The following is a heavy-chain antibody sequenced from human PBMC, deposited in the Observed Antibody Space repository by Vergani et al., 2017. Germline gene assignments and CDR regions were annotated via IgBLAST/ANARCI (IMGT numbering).Heavy chain of an antibody. CDR1: GYTFTSYA. CDR3: AREGDCSSTSCYGIFDY. Sequence: QVQLVQSGAEVKKPGASVKVSCKASGYTFTSYAMHLVRQAPGQRLEWMGWINAGNGNTKYSLKFQGRVTITRDTSASTAYMELSSLRSEDTAVYDCAREGDCSSTSCYGIFDYWGQGTLVTVSS. CDR2: INAGNGNT. D-gene: IGHD2-2*01. V-gene: IGHV1-3*01. J-gene: IGHJ4*02.